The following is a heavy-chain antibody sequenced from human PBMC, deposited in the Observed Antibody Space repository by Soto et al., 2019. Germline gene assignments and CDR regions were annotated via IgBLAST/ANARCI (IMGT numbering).Heavy chain of an antibody. D-gene: IGHD3-10*01. J-gene: IGHJ4*02. CDR3: ARHRGPAPVY. CDR2: LFYGGTT. V-gene: IGHV4-39*01. Sequence: WTWIRQPPGKGLEWVGSLFYGGTTDYNPSLKSRLTMSLDTSKNHFSLKLRPVTAADTAVYYCARHRGPAPVYWGQGTLVTASS.